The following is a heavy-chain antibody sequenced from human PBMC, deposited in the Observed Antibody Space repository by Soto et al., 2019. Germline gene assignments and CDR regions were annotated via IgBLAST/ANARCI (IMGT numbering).Heavy chain of an antibody. CDR1: GFTFSSYA. D-gene: IGHD3-10*01. CDR2: ISGSGGST. V-gene: IGHV3-23*01. Sequence: GGSLRLSCAASGFTFSSYAMSWVRQAPGKGLEWVSAISGSGGSTYYADFVKGRFTISRDNSKNTLYLQMNSLRAEDTAVYYCAKDEGPYGSVDYWGQGTLVTVSS. J-gene: IGHJ4*02. CDR3: AKDEGPYGSVDY.